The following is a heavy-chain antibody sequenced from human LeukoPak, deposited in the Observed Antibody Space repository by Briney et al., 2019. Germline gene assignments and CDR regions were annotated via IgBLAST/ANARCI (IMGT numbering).Heavy chain of an antibody. Sequence: GGSLRLSCAASGFTFSSYSMNWVRQAPGKGLEWVSSITGSGGNTYYADSVKGRFTISRDNSKNTLYLQMNSLRAEDTAIYYCAKGGAAGALFYDYWGQGTLVTVSS. CDR2: ITGSGGNT. J-gene: IGHJ4*02. D-gene: IGHD6-25*01. CDR3: AKGGAAGALFYDY. V-gene: IGHV3-23*01. CDR1: GFTFSSYS.